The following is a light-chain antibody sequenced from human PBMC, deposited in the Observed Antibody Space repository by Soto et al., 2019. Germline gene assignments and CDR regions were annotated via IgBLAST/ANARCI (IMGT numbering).Light chain of an antibody. CDR2: ATS. V-gene: IGKV1-12*01. J-gene: IGKJ3*01. CDR1: QGVSSW. CDR3: QQPRTFPLT. Sequence: DIQMTQSPSSVSASVGDRVTITCRASQGVSSWLAWYQQKPGKAPNLLIYATSNLQSGVPSRFSGSGSGTDFTLTISSLLPEDLATYYCQQPRTFPLTVGPGTKVDIK.